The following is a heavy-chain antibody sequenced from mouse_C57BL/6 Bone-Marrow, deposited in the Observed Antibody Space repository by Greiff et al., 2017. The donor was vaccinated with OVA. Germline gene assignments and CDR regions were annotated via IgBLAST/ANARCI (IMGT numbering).Heavy chain of an antibody. CDR3: ARFLWLRRRAMDY. J-gene: IGHJ4*01. D-gene: IGHD2-2*01. Sequence: VQLQQPGAELVKPGASVKLSCKASGYTFTSYWMHWVKQRPGRGPEWIGRIDPNSGGTKYNEKFKSKATLTVDKPSSTAYMQLSSLTSEDSAVYYCARFLWLRRRAMDYWGQGTSVTVSS. CDR2: IDPNSGGT. V-gene: IGHV1-72*01. CDR1: GYTFTSYW.